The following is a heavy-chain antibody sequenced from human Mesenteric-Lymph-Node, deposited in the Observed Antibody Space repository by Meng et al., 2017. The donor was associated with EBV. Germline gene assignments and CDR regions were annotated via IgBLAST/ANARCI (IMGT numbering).Heavy chain of an antibody. J-gene: IGHJ5*02. CDR2: INHSGST. D-gene: IGHD3-16*01. V-gene: IGHV4-34*01. CDR3: ARGRSYVSGVIDP. CDR1: GGSFSGYY. Sequence: QMKLQQLVTGLLKPSETLSLTCAVYGGSFSGYYWSWIRQPPGKGLEWIGEINHSGSTNYNPSLKSRVTISVDTSKNQFSLKLSSVTAADTAVYYCARGRSYVSGVIDPWGQGTLVTVSS.